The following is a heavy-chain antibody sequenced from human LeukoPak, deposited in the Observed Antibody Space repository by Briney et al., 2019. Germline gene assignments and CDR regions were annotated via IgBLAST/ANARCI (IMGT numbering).Heavy chain of an antibody. CDR2: IYYSGST. D-gene: IGHD3-16*01. Sequence: SESLSLTCTVSGGSISSSSYYWGWIRQPPGKGLEWIGSIYYSGSTYYNPSLKSRVTISVDTSKNQFSLKLSSVTAADTAVYYCARSTWGYYYYMDVWGKGTTVTVSS. CDR3: ARSTWGYYYYMDV. V-gene: IGHV4-39*01. CDR1: GGSISSSSYY. J-gene: IGHJ6*03.